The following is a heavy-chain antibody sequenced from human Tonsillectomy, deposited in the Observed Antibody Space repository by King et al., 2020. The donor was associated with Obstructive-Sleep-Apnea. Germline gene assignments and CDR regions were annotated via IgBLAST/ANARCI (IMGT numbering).Heavy chain of an antibody. CDR1: GYSFTSYW. J-gene: IGHJ3*02. CDR2: IDPSDSYT. V-gene: IGHV5-10-1*03. D-gene: IGHD3-10*01. Sequence: VQLVESGAEMKKPGESLRISCKGSGYSFTSYWISWVRQMPGKGLEWMGRIDPSDSYTNYSPSFQGHVTISADKSISTAYLQWSSLKASDTAMYYCARHYYGSGSYYGDAFDIWGQGTMVTVSS. CDR3: ARHYYGSGSYYGDAFDI.